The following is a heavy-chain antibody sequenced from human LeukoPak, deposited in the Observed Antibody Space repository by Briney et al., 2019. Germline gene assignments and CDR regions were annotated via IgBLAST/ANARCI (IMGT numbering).Heavy chain of an antibody. D-gene: IGHD3-10*02. J-gene: IGHJ3*02. CDR1: GFTVSTNY. Sequence: PGGSLRLSCAASGFTVSTNYMSWVRQAPGRGLGWASVIYSGGSTYCADSVRGRFPISRNNSKSTLYLQMNSRRAEDTAVYYCARVFGEPIWGQGTMVTVSS. CDR3: ARVFGEPI. V-gene: IGHV3-66*01. CDR2: IYSGGST.